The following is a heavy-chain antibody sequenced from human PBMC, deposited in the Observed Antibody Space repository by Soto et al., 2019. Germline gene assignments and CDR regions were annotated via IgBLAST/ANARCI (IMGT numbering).Heavy chain of an antibody. CDR2: ISGSGGST. D-gene: IGHD3-22*01. V-gene: IGHV3-23*01. J-gene: IGHJ3*02. CDR1: GFTFSSYA. CDR3: AKDLGHYDSSGYSDAFDI. Sequence: PGGSLRLSCAASGFTFSSYAMSWVRQAPGKGLEWVSAISGSGGSTYYADSVKGRFTISRDNSKNTLYLQMNSLRAEDTAVYYCAKDLGHYDSSGYSDAFDIWGQGTMVTVSS.